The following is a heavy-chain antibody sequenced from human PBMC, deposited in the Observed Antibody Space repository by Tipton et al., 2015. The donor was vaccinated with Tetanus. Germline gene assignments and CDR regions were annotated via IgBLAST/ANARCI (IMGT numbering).Heavy chain of an antibody. J-gene: IGHJ6*02. CDR1: GFTFSSYA. CDR3: AKVYRRGYYDFWSGYRTNHYYYYGMDV. D-gene: IGHD3-3*01. V-gene: IGHV3-23*01. Sequence: AASGFTFSSYAMSWVRQAPGKGLEWVSAISGSGGSTYYADSVKGRFTISRDNSKNTLYLQMNSLRAEDTAVYYCAKVYRRGYYDFWSGYRTNHYYYYGMDVWGQGTTVTVSS. CDR2: ISGSGGST.